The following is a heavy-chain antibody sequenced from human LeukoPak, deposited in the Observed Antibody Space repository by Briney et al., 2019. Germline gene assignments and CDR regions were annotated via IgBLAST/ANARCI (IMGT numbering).Heavy chain of an antibody. Sequence: GGSLRLSCAASGFTFSSYSMNWVRQAPGKGLEWVSSISSSSSYIYYADSVKGRFTISRDNAKNSLYLQMNSLRAEDTAVYYCARSGSSWGGNWFDPWGQGTLVTVSS. CDR1: GFTFSSYS. CDR2: ISSSSSYI. V-gene: IGHV3-21*01. J-gene: IGHJ5*02. D-gene: IGHD6-13*01. CDR3: ARSGSSWGGNWFDP.